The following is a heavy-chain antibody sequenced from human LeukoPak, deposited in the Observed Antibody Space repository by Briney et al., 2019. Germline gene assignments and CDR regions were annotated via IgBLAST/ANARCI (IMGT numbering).Heavy chain of an antibody. CDR1: GGSISSSSYS. Sequence: SETLSLTCTVSGGSISSSSYSWSWIRQPPGKGLEWIGYIYYSGSTNYNPSLKSRVTISVDTSKNQFSLKLSSVTAADTAVYYCARGAPLSGYCSGGSCYSNWFDPWGQGTLVTVSS. CDR3: ARGAPLSGYCSGGSCYSNWFDP. J-gene: IGHJ5*02. V-gene: IGHV4-61*01. D-gene: IGHD2-15*01. CDR2: IYYSGST.